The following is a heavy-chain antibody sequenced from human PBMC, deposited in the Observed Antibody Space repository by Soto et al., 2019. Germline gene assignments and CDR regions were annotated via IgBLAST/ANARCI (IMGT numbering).Heavy chain of an antibody. CDR3: AGVGQYIVVVVAAIQLVFVI. CDR1: GYTFTSYG. CDR2: SSAYNGNT. Sequence: GASVKVSCKASGYTFTSYGISWVRQAPGQGLEWMGWSSAYNGNTNYAQKLQGRVTMTTDTSTSTANMGLRSLRSDAPAVYYCAGVGQYIVVVVAAIQLVFVIWGQGTMVTVS. V-gene: IGHV1-18*01. J-gene: IGHJ3*02. D-gene: IGHD2-15*01.